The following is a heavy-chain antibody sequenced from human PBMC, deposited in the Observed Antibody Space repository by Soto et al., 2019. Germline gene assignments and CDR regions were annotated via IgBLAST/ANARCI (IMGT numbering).Heavy chain of an antibody. Sequence: QVQLVQSAGEVKEPGASLKVACKASGYSFSTYGISWVRQAPGQGLEWMGWISTSNGNTNYAQKFQGRVSMTTDTCTNTAETEVRGQRSEDRAFYVCARDRSFALLEWSPSDSYGMDVWGQGTSVTVSS. CDR2: ISTSNGNT. CDR3: ARDRSFALLEWSPSDSYGMDV. J-gene: IGHJ6*02. D-gene: IGHD3-3*01. V-gene: IGHV1-18*01. CDR1: GYSFSTYG.